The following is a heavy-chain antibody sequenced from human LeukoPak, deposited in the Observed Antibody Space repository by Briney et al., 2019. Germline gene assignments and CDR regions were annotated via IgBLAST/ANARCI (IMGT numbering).Heavy chain of an antibody. V-gene: IGHV4-39*01. CDR1: GGSISSYY. Sequence: SETLSLTCTVSGGSISSYYWGWIRQPPGKGLEWIGSIYYRGSTNDNPSLKSRVTISVDTSKSQFSLKLTSVTAADTAVYYCARRGHYYDTSGYYYFDYWGQGTLVTVSS. CDR2: IYYRGST. J-gene: IGHJ4*02. CDR3: ARRGHYYDTSGYYYFDY. D-gene: IGHD3-22*01.